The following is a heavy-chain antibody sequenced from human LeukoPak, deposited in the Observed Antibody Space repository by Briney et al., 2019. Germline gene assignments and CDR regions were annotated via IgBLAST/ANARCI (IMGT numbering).Heavy chain of an antibody. CDR1: GFTFNSYA. V-gene: IGHV3-23*01. D-gene: IGHD2-2*01. Sequence: PRGSLRLFCTASGFTFNSYAMSWVRQAPGKGLEWVSAISGTGGSTYYADSVKGRFTISRDNSKNTLYLQMNSLRTEDTAVYYCAKDVVVVPAAKGVSNWFDPWGQGILVTVSS. CDR2: ISGTGGST. CDR3: AKDVVVVPAAKGVSNWFDP. J-gene: IGHJ5*02.